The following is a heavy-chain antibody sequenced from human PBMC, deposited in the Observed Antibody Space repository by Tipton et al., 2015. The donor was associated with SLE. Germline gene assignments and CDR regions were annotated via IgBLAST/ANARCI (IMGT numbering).Heavy chain of an antibody. CDR2: INHSGST. CDR3: ARGSGSYYWYYYYMDV. J-gene: IGHJ6*03. V-gene: IGHV4-4*02. D-gene: IGHD1-26*01. Sequence: QLVQSGGGLVQPGGSLRLSCAASGFTVSSNYMSWVRQAPGKGLEWIGEINHSGSTSYNPSLKSRVTISVDTSKNQFSLKLSSVTAADTAVYYCARGSGSYYWYYYYMDVWGKGTTVTVSS. CDR1: GFTVSSNY.